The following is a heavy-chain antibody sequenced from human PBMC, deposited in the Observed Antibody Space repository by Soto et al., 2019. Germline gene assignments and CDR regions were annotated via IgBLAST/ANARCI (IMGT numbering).Heavy chain of an antibody. J-gene: IGHJ6*02. Sequence: VESLKISCKGSGYSFTSYWIGWVRQMPGKGLEWMGIIYPGDSDTRYSPSFQGQVTISADKSIGTAYLQWSSLKASDTAMYYCARRVSGLYYYYGMDVWGQGTTVTVSS. CDR1: GYSFTSYW. D-gene: IGHD3-22*01. V-gene: IGHV5-51*01. CDR2: IYPGDSDT. CDR3: ARRVSGLYYYYGMDV.